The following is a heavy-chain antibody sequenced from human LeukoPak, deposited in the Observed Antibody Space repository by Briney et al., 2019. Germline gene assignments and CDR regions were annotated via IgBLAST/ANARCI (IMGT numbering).Heavy chain of an antibody. CDR2: IYWNDDK. D-gene: IGHD3-22*01. Sequence: SGPTLVNPTQTLTLTCTFSGFSLSTSGVGVGWIRQPPGKALEWLALIYWNDDKRYSPSLKSRLTITKDTSKNHVVLTMTNMDPVDTATYYCAHATYYYDSSGHGAFDIWGQGTMVTVSS. J-gene: IGHJ3*02. CDR3: AHATYYYDSSGHGAFDI. V-gene: IGHV2-5*01. CDR1: GFSLSTSGVG.